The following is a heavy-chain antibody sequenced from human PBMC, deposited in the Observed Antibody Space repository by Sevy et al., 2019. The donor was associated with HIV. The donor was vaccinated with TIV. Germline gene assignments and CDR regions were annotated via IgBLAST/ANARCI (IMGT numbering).Heavy chain of an antibody. J-gene: IGHJ4*02. Sequence: GGSLRLSCAASGFTFSKYWMGWVRQAPGKGLEWGANIKQDAGQKYYVASVKGRFTTSRDNAKNSLYLQMNSLRAEDTAVYFCARDDGNYYFHYWGQGTLVTVSS. CDR1: GFTFSKYW. V-gene: IGHV3-7*01. CDR3: ARDDGNYYFHY. D-gene: IGHD1-7*01. CDR2: IKQDAGQK.